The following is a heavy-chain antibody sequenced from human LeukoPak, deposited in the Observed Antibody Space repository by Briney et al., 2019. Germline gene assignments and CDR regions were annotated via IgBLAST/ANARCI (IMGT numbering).Heavy chain of an antibody. V-gene: IGHV5-51*01. D-gene: IGHD7-27*01. J-gene: IGHJ3*02. CDR1: GYIFTSYW. CDR2: IYPGDSDT. Sequence: GESLKISCKGSGYIFTSYWIGWVRQMPGKGLDWMGIIYPGDSDTRYSPPFQGQVTISADKSISTVYLQWSSLKASDTAMYYCARPANWGSLEPFDIWGQGTMVTVSS. CDR3: ARPANWGSLEPFDI.